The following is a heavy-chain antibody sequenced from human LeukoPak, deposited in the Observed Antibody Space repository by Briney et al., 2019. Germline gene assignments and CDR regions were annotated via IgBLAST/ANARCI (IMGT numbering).Heavy chain of an antibody. CDR1: GGSISSGTYS. J-gene: IGHJ4*02. CDR3: ARDYPNGYFDY. Sequence: SETLSLTCAVSGGSISSGTYSWSWIRQPPGKGLEWIGYIYQSGSTYYNPSLKSRVTISIDRSKNQFSLKLSSVTAADTAVYYCARDYPNGYFDYWGQGTLVTVSS. D-gene: IGHD4/OR15-4a*01. V-gene: IGHV4-30-2*01. CDR2: IYQSGST.